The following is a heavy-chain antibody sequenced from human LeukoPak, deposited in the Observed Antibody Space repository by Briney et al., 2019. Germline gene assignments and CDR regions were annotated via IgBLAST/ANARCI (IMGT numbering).Heavy chain of an antibody. D-gene: IGHD5-24*01. V-gene: IGHV4-39*07. J-gene: IGHJ4*02. CDR2: IYYSGST. CDR1: GGSISSSSYY. CDR3: ARRSVGMATTPENFDY. Sequence: SETLSLTCTVSGGSISSSSYYWGWIRQPPGKGLEWIGSIYYSGSTYYNPSLKSRVTISVDTSKYQFSLKLSSVTAADTAVYYCARRSVGMATTPENFDYWGQGTLVTVSS.